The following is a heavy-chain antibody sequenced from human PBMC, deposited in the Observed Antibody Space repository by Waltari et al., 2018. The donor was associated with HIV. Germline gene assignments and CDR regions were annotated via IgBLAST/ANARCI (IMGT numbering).Heavy chain of an antibody. J-gene: IGHJ3*01. CDR3: ARGRLAAAGF. CDR1: GFTFSSYS. V-gene: IGHV3-48*01. D-gene: IGHD6-13*01. CDR2: ISSSSSTI. Sequence: EVQLVESGGGLVQPGGSLRLSCAASGFTFSSYSMNWIRQAPGKGLEWFSYISSSSSTIYYADYVKGRFTISRDNAKNSLYLQMNSLRAEDTAVYYCARGRLAAAGFWGQGTMVTVSS.